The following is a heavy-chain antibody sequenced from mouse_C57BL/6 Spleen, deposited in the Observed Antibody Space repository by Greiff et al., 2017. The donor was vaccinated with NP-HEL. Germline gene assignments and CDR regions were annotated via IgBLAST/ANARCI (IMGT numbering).Heavy chain of an antibody. CDR3: ARGLPTYDPLFAY. Sequence: QVQLQQSGAELVRPGASVKLSCKASGYTFTDYYINWVKQRPGQGLEWIARIYPGSGNTYYNEKFKGKATLTAEKSSSTAYMQLSSLTSEDSAVYFCARGLPTYDPLFAYWGQGTLVTVSA. V-gene: IGHV1-76*01. CDR1: GYTFTDYY. CDR2: IYPGSGNT. J-gene: IGHJ3*01. D-gene: IGHD5-5*01.